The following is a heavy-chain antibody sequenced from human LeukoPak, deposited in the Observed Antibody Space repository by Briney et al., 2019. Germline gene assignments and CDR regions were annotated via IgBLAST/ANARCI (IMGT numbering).Heavy chain of an antibody. V-gene: IGHV4-59*12. Sequence: SETLSLTCTVSGGSISSYYWSWIRQPPGKGLEWIGYIYYSGSTNYNPSLKSRVTISVDTSKNQFSLKLSSVTAVDTAVYYCARMTGVGATRAFDYWGQGTLVTVSS. J-gene: IGHJ4*02. D-gene: IGHD1-26*01. CDR3: ARMTGVGATRAFDY. CDR1: GGSISSYY. CDR2: IYYSGST.